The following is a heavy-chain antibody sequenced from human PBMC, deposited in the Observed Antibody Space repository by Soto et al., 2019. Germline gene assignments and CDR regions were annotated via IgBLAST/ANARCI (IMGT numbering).Heavy chain of an antibody. D-gene: IGHD2-21*02. V-gene: IGHV3-53*01. Sequence: EVQLVESGGGLIQPGGSRRLSCAASGFTVSGNYITWVRQAPGKGLEWVSVIFSGDNTYYSDSVKGRFTISRDNSKNTVYLQMNRLRGDDTAVYFCATGLTLPVRPSFDTWGQGTLLTVSS. CDR1: GFTVSGNY. CDR3: ATGLTLPVRPSFDT. CDR2: IFSGDNT. J-gene: IGHJ5*02.